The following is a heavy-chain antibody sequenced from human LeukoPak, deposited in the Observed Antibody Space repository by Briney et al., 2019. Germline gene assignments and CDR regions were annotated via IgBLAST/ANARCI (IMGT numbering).Heavy chain of an antibody. CDR2: IIPLFDTA. CDR1: GGTFSNYA. V-gene: IGHV1-69*13. CDR3: ARVLHSSGWSGDYYYYMDV. D-gene: IGHD6-19*01. Sequence: SVKVSCKASGGTFSNYAISWVRQAPGQGLEWMGGIIPLFDTADYAQKFQGRLTITADESTSTAYMELSSLRAEDTAVYYCARVLHSSGWSGDYYYYMDVWGKGTTVTVSS. J-gene: IGHJ6*03.